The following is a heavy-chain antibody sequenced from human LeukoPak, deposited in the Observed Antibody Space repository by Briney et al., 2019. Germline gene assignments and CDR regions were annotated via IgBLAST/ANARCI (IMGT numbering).Heavy chain of an antibody. CDR2: ISGSGGST. J-gene: IGHJ4*02. V-gene: IGHV3-23*01. CDR1: GFPLSSCA. D-gene: IGHD3-9*01. CDR3: AKVPRYDILTGCWFDY. Sequence: GGSLRFSCAPSGFPLSSCAMSWVRQAPGKGLHWVSAISGSGGSTYYADSVKGRFTISRDNSKTTLYLQMNSLRAEDTAVYYCAKVPRYDILTGCWFDYWGQGTLVTVSS.